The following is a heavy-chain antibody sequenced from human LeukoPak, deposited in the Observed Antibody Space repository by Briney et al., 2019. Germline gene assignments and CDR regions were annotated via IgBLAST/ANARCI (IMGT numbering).Heavy chain of an antibody. D-gene: IGHD3-22*01. CDR3: AREGYYYDSSGYYSKIFDY. CDR1: GFTFSSYG. J-gene: IGHJ4*02. CDR2: IWYDGSNK. Sequence: GRSLRLSCAASGFTFSSYGMHWVRQAPGKGLEWVAVIWYDGSNKYYADSVKGRFTISRDNSKNTLYLQMNSLRAEDTAVYYCAREGYYYDSSGYYSKIFDYWGQGTLVTVSS. V-gene: IGHV3-33*01.